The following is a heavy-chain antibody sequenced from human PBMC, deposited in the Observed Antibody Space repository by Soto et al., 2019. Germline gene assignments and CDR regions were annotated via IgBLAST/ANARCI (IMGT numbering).Heavy chain of an antibody. CDR3: ARRGLYYYDSSGAHAFDI. D-gene: IGHD3-22*01. V-gene: IGHV4-59*01. Sequence: PSDTLSLTCTVAGCSIISYYWSWILEPPWQGLEWIGYIYYSGSTNYNPSLKSRVTISVDTSKNQFSLKLSSVTAADTAVYYCARRGLYYYDSSGAHAFDIWGQGTMVTVS. CDR2: IYYSGST. J-gene: IGHJ3*02. CDR1: GCSIISYY.